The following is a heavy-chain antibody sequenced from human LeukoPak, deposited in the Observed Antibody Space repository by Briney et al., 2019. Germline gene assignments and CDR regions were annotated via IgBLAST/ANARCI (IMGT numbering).Heavy chain of an antibody. D-gene: IGHD3-10*01. CDR2: IRYDKNND. CDR1: GFSFSSYG. CDR3: AKVAKYYYGPETYYFFEQ. V-gene: IGHV3-30*02. Sequence: GGSLRLSCAASGFSFSSYGMHWVRQAPGKGLEWVAFIRYDKNNDYYADSVRGRFTISRDYAKNSLYLQMNSLRVEDTAVYYCAKVAKYYYGPETYYFFEQWGQGTPVTASS. J-gene: IGHJ4*02.